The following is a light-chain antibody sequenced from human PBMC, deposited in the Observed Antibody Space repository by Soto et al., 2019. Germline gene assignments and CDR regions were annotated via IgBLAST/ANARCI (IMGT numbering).Light chain of an antibody. CDR1: SSNIGSNT. Sequence: QSVLTQPPSASGTPGQRVTISCSGSSSNIGSNTVNWYQQLPGTAPHLLIYSNNQRPSGVPDRFSGSKSGTSASLAISGLRSEAEAEAYCAAWADTLNGPEVFGGGTKLTVL. V-gene: IGLV1-44*01. J-gene: IGLJ2*01. CDR2: SNN. CDR3: AAWADTLNGPEV.